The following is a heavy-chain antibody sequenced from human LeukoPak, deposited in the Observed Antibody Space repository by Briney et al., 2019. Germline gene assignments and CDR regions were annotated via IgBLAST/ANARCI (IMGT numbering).Heavy chain of an antibody. CDR2: IYYSGST. CDR3: AREGATYPRVFDY. V-gene: IGHV4-39*07. Sequence: SETLSLTCTVSGGSISSSVYYWGWIRQPPGTGLEWIGSIYYSGSTYYNPSLKSRATISVDTSRNQFSLKLSSVTAADTAMYYCAREGATYPRVFDYWGQGTLVTVSS. D-gene: IGHD1-26*01. CDR1: GGSISSSVYY. J-gene: IGHJ4*02.